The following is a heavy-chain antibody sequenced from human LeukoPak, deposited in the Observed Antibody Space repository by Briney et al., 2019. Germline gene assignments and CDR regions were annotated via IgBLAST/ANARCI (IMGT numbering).Heavy chain of an antibody. Sequence: GGSLRLSCAASGFSFSDYSLSWVRQAPGKGLECVSFISSRGTHMYYLDSVKGRFTISRDNAKASLDLQLNSLRAEDTAVYFCARDFRIAAAVPSYFDYWGQGVLVTVSP. V-gene: IGHV3-21*01. CDR1: GFSFSDYS. D-gene: IGHD6-13*01. CDR3: ARDFRIAAAVPSYFDY. CDR2: ISSRGTHM. J-gene: IGHJ4*02.